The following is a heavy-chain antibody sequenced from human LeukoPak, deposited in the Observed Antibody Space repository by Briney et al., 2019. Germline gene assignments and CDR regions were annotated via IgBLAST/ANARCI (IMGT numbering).Heavy chain of an antibody. CDR2: MNSNTGNT. V-gene: IGHV1-8*01. CDR1: GFTLTNFD. CDR3: ARGRRGSSGPWSWYLDL. J-gene: IGHJ2*01. Sequence: ASVKVCCKASGFTLTNFDINWVRQATGQGLEWMGWMNSNTGNTGYAQEFQGRVTMTRDTSIDTAYMELTNLRSEDTAVYYCARGRRGSSGPWSWYLDLWGRGTLVTASS. D-gene: IGHD3-22*01.